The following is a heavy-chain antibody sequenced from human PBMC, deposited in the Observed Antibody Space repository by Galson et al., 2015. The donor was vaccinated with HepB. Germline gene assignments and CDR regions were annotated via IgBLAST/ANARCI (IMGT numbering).Heavy chain of an antibody. CDR3: AKERWLAATQYYFDY. D-gene: IGHD1-26*01. V-gene: IGHV3-23*01. CDR2: VSGSGDST. J-gene: IGHJ4*02. CDR1: GFTFSNSA. Sequence: SLRLSCAASGFTFSNSAMSWVRQAPGKGLEWVSAVSGSGDSTYYADFVKGRFTISRDNSKNTLYLQMNSLRAEDTAVYYCAKERWLAATQYYFDYWGQGTLVTASS.